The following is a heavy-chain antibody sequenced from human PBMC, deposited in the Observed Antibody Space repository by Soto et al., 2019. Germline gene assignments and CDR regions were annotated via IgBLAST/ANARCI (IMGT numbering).Heavy chain of an antibody. CDR1: GGSISSSSYY. J-gene: IGHJ4*02. CDR3: ARDHRGTGEDQPEYYFDY. CDR2: IYYSGST. D-gene: IGHD2-8*02. V-gene: IGHV4-39*07. Sequence: SETLSLTCTVSGGSISSSSYYWGWIRQPPGKGLEWIGSIYYSGSTYYNPSLKSRVTISVDTSKNQFSLKLSSVTAADTAVYYCARDHRGTGEDQPEYYFDYWGQGTLVTVSS.